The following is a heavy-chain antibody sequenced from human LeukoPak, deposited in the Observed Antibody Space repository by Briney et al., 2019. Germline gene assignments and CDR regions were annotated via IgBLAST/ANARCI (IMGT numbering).Heavy chain of an antibody. Sequence: GGSLRLSCAASGFTFDAYAMHWVRQVPGKGLEWVSGITWNSRNVGYADSVRGRFTISRDNAKNSLYLQMNSLRAEDTAVYYCARVGERYSSSSPFDYWGQGTLVTVSS. CDR1: GFTFDAYA. CDR3: ARVGERYSSSSPFDY. D-gene: IGHD6-6*01. CDR2: ITWNSRNV. J-gene: IGHJ4*02. V-gene: IGHV3-9*01.